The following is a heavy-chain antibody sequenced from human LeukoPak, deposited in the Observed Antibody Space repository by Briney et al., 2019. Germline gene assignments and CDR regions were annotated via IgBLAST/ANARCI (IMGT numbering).Heavy chain of an antibody. J-gene: IGHJ5*02. CDR2: TYYTSKWTG. D-gene: IGHD4-23*01. V-gene: IGHV6-1*01. Sequence: PSQTLSLTCAISGDSVSSGSSSWHWIGQSLSRGLEWLGRTYYTSKWTGDSALSVRSRIAITPDTSKNQFTLQLNSVTGDDTAVYYCVRRAKGNSYFDPWGQGTLVVVSS. CDR1: GDSVSSGSSS. CDR3: VRRAKGNSYFDP.